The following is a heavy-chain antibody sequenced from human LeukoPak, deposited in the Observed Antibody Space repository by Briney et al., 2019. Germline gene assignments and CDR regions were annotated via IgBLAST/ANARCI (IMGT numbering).Heavy chain of an antibody. CDR2: IIPILGTA. CDR1: GYTFTSYA. Sequence: SVKVSCKASGYTFTSYAMNWVRQAPGQGLEWMGGIIPILGTANYAQKFQGRVTITADESTSTAYMELSSLRSEDTAVYYCARSTVTTLRTNWFDPWGQGTLVTVSS. V-gene: IGHV1-69*13. CDR3: ARSTVTTLRTNWFDP. J-gene: IGHJ5*02. D-gene: IGHD4-11*01.